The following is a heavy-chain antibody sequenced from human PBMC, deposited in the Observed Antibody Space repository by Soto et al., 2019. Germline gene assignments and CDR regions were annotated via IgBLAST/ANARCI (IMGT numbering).Heavy chain of an antibody. Sequence: QVQLQESGPGLVKPSGTLSLTCAVSGASIRSNNRWSWVRQPPGKGLEWIGEIFHSGSTNYNPSLKPRLTISGDKSKNQFSLKLSSVTAADTAVYYCARVYSGSYSDSWGRGTLVTVSS. J-gene: IGHJ4*02. CDR3: ARVYSGSYSDS. D-gene: IGHD1-26*01. V-gene: IGHV4-4*02. CDR2: IFHSGST. CDR1: GASIRSNNR.